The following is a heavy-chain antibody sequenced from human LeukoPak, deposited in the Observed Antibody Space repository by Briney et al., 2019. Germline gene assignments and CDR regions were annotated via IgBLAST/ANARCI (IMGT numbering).Heavy chain of an antibody. D-gene: IGHD4-23*01. Sequence: PSETLSLTCTVSGVSISRYYWSWVRQPPGKGLEWIGYVYYSGSTNYNPSLKSRLTISVDTSKNQFSLKLSSVTAADTAVYYCVAYGGFRAFDVCGQGTMVTVSS. V-gene: IGHV4-59*08. CDR1: GVSISRYY. CDR3: VAYGGFRAFDV. CDR2: VYYSGST. J-gene: IGHJ3*01.